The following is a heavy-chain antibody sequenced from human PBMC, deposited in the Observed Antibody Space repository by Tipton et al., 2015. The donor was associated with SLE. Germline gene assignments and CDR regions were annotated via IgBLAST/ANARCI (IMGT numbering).Heavy chain of an antibody. J-gene: IGHJ4*02. Sequence: QVQLVQSGAEVKKPGASVKVSCKASGYSFINYAITWVRQAPGQGLEWVGCIRAENGNTNYAQKFQDRVTLTTDTSTSTAYMELNSLRSDDTALYYCALWPITIFGVVAYYWGQGTLVTVSS. D-gene: IGHD3-3*01. CDR2: IRAENGNT. V-gene: IGHV1-18*01. CDR1: GYSFINYA. CDR3: ALWPITIFGVVAYY.